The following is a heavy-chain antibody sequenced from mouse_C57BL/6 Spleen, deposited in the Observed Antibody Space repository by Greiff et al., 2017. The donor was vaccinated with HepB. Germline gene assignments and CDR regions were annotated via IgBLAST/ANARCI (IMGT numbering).Heavy chain of an antibody. V-gene: IGHV1-52*01. CDR3: ARISGTGFAY. CDR1: GYTFTSYW. Sequence: QVQLKQPGAELVRPGSSVKLSCKASGYTFTSYWMHWVKQRPIQGLEWIGNIDPSDSETHYNQKFKDKATLTVDKSSSTAYMQLSSLTSEDSAVYYCARISGTGFAYWGQGTLVTVSA. CDR2: IDPSDSET. D-gene: IGHD4-1*01. J-gene: IGHJ3*01.